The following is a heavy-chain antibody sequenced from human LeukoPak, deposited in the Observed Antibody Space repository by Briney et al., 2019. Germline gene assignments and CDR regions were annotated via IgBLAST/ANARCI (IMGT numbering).Heavy chain of an antibody. Sequence: PGGSLRLSCTASGFTFSSYSMNWVRQAPGKGLEWVSYISSSGSTIYYADSVKGRFTISRDNAKNSLYLQMNSLRAEDTAVYYCARGRLAGYSSSSDFDYWGQGTLVTVSS. CDR2: ISSSGSTI. D-gene: IGHD6-13*01. J-gene: IGHJ4*02. CDR3: ARGRLAGYSSSSDFDY. V-gene: IGHV3-48*04. CDR1: GFTFSSYS.